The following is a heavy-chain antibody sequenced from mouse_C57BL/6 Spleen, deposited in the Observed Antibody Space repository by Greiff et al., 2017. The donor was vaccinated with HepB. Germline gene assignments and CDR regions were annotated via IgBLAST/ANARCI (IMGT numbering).Heavy chain of an antibody. CDR1: GYTFTDYE. V-gene: IGHV1-15*01. J-gene: IGHJ3*01. CDR3: TRITTVVPFAY. D-gene: IGHD1-1*01. Sequence: QVQLQQSGAELVRPGASVTLSCKASGYTFTDYEMHWVKQTPVHGLEWIGAIDPVTGGTAYNQKFKGKAILTADKSSSTAYMELRSLTSEDSAVYYCTRITTVVPFAYWGQGTLVTVSA. CDR2: IDPVTGGT.